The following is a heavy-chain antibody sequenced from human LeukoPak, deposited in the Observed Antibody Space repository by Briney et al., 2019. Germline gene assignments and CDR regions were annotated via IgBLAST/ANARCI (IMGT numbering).Heavy chain of an antibody. V-gene: IGHV3-30*04. CDR2: ISYDGSNK. CDR1: GFTFSSYA. CDR3: ARDQPVVTSQFDY. J-gene: IGHJ4*02. Sequence: GRSLRLSCAASGFTFSSYAMHWVRQAPGKGLEWVAVISYDGSNKYYADSVKGRFTISRDNSKNTLYLQMNSLRAEDTAVYYCARDQPVVTSQFDYWGRGTLVTVSS. D-gene: IGHD4-23*01.